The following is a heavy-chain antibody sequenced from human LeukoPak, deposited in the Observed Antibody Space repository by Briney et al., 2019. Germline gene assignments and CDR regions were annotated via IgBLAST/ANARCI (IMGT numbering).Heavy chain of an antibody. V-gene: IGHV3-23*01. J-gene: IGHJ4*02. CDR3: AKGSSSGLNYFDY. CDR2: ISGSGGST. CDR1: GFTFSSYA. D-gene: IGHD6-19*01. Sequence: GGSLRLSFAASGFTFSSYAMSWVRQAPGKGLEWVSAISGSGGSTYYADSVKGRFTISRDNSKNTLYLQMNSLRAEDTAVYYCAKGSSSGLNYFDYWGQGTLVTVSS.